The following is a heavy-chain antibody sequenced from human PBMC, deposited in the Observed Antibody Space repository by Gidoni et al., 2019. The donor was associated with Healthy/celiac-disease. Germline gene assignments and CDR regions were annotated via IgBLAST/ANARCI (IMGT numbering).Heavy chain of an antibody. CDR3: AKDWEYSSSSGIDY. J-gene: IGHJ4*02. V-gene: IGHV3-23*01. CDR2: ISGSGGST. Sequence: EVQLLESGGGLVQPGGSLRLSGAASGFTFSSYAMSWVRQAQGKGLEWVSAISGSGGSTYYADSVKGRFTISRDNSKNTLYLQMNSLRAEDTAVYYCAKDWEYSSSSGIDYWGQGTLVTVSS. D-gene: IGHD6-6*01. CDR1: GFTFSSYA.